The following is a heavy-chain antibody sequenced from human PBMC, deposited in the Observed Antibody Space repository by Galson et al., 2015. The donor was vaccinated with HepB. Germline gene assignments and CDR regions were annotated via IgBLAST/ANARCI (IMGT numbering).Heavy chain of an antibody. CDR1: GFSFSDYR. V-gene: IGHV3-21*06. J-gene: IGHJ4*02. Sequence: SLRLSCAASGFSFSDYRMNWVRQAPGKGLEWVSSITSSSYMYYADSVKGRFSISRDNAKNSLYLQMNSLRAEDTAVYYCARDVDSGPYHYHQFDCWGQGALVTVSP. CDR3: ARDVDSGPYHYHQFDC. CDR2: ITSSSYM. D-gene: IGHD1-26*01.